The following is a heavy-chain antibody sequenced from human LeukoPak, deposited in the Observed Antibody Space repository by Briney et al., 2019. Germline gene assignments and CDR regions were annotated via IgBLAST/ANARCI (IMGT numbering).Heavy chain of an antibody. V-gene: IGHV4-59*01. D-gene: IGHD3-22*01. CDR3: ARAAEDSSGYYYGYYYYMDV. CDR1: GGSFSGYY. J-gene: IGHJ6*03. Sequence: SETLSLTCAVYGGSFSGYYWSWIRQPPGKGLEWIGYIYYSGSTNYNPSLKSRVTISVDTSKNQFSLKLSSVTAADTAVYYCARAAEDSSGYYYGYYYYMDVWGKGTTVTVSS. CDR2: IYYSGST.